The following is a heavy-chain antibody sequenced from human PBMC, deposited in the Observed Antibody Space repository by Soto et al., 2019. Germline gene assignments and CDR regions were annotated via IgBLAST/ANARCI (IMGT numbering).Heavy chain of an antibody. CDR3: VRIRYQLPSSVLWLDP. CDR1: GGFLSESY. Sequence: KTSETLSLTCAVYGGFLSESYWTWIRQPPGKGLEWIGEINHVGGTNYNPSLKSRVTISVDTYQNQFSLRLISVTAADTAMYFCVRIRYQLPSSVLWLDPWGQGTPVTVSS. CDR2: INHVGGT. D-gene: IGHD3-16*01. J-gene: IGHJ5*02. V-gene: IGHV4-34*01.